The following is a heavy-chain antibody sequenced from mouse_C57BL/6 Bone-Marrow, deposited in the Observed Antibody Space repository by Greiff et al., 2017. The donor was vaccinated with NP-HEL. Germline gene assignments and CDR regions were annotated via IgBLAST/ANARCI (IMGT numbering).Heavy chain of an antibody. V-gene: IGHV14-4*01. CDR1: GFNIKDDY. Sequence: VQLKESGAELVRPGASVKLSCTASGFNIKDDYMHWVKQRPEQGLEWIGCIDPENGDTEYASKFQGKATITADTSSNTAYLQLSSLTSEDTAVYYCTDGLGFAYWGQGTLVTVSA. D-gene: IGHD1-1*01. CDR3: TDGLGFAY. J-gene: IGHJ3*01. CDR2: IDPENGDT.